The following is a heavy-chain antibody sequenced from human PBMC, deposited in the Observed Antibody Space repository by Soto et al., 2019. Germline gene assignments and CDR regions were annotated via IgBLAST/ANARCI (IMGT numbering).Heavy chain of an antibody. Sequence: QVQLVQSGAEVKKPGSSVKVSCKASGGTFRSYAISWVRQAPGQGLEWMGGIIPIFGTANYAQKFQGRVTITADESTSTAYMELSSLRSEDTAVYYCATPNDYYDSSGYPLDYWGQGTLVTVSS. J-gene: IGHJ4*02. CDR3: ATPNDYYDSSGYPLDY. CDR2: IIPIFGTA. V-gene: IGHV1-69*12. D-gene: IGHD3-22*01. CDR1: GGTFRSYA.